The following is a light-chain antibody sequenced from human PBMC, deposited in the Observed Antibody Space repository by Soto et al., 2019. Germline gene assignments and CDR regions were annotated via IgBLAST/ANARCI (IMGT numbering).Light chain of an antibody. V-gene: IGKV3-11*01. CDR3: QRRTDRPPWT. CDR1: QSIGLA. CDR2: DAS. Sequence: EIVLAQSPATLSLSPGERATLSCRASQSIGLAIAWYQHKPGQAPRLLIFDASQRATGIPARFRGSGSGTDFPLPTSSQGPEDFAVYYCQRRTDRPPWTSGQGTRGDIK. J-gene: IGKJ1*01.